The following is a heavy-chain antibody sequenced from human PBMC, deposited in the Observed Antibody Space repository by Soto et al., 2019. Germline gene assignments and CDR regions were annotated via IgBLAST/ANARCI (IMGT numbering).Heavy chain of an antibody. V-gene: IGHV4-34*01. CDR3: ARAERKYCSSTSCYSAGRLSWFDP. Sequence: QVQLQQWGAGLLKPSETLSLTCAVYGGSFSGYYWSWIRQPPGKGLEWIGEINHSGSTNYNPTLKSRVTISVDPSKNQVSLKLSSVTAADTAVYYCARAERKYCSSTSCYSAGRLSWFDPWGQGTLVTVSS. J-gene: IGHJ5*02. D-gene: IGHD2-2*01. CDR1: GGSFSGYY. CDR2: INHSGST.